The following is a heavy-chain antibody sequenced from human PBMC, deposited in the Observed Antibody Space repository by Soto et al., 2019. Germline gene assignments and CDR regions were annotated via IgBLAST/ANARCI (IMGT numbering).Heavy chain of an antibody. CDR3: TSRRDWTAVDPLDY. J-gene: IGHJ4*02. Sequence: PSQTLSLTCAISGDSVSSNSVVWNWIRQSPSRGLEWLGRTYNRSKWFYEYAVSVKSRIAINPDTSKNQFSLQLSSVTPDDTAVYFCTSRRDWTAVDPLDYWGLGTLVTVSS. V-gene: IGHV6-1*01. D-gene: IGHD5-18*01. CDR1: GDSVSSNSVV. CDR2: TYNRSKWFY.